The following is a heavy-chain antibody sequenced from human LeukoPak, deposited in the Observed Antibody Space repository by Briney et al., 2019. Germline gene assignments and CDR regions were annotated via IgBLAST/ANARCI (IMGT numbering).Heavy chain of an antibody. CDR3: ARDRTSFDN. CDR1: GFTFISYR. J-gene: IGHJ4*02. D-gene: IGHD1-14*01. V-gene: IGHV3-21*01. CDR2: ISSGSISI. Sequence: PGGSLRLSCAASGFTFISYRMNWVRQAPGKGLEWVSSISSGSISIFYADSVKGRFTISRDNAKNSLYLQMDSLRAEDTAVYYCARDRTSFDNWGQGTLVTVSS.